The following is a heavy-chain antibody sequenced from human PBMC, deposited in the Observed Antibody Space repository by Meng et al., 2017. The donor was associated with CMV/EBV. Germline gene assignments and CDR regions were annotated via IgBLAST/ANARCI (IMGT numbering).Heavy chain of an antibody. CDR2: IYYSGST. V-gene: IGHV4-59*01. D-gene: IGHD3-16*01. CDR3: ARVIKRLRYYGMDV. CDR1: GGSISSYY. J-gene: IGHJ6*02. Sequence: GSLRLSCTVPGGSISSYYWSWIRQPPGKGLEWIGYIYYSGSTNYNPSLKSRVTISVDTSKNQFSLKLSSVTAADTAVYYCARVIKRLRYYGMDVWGQGTTVTVSS.